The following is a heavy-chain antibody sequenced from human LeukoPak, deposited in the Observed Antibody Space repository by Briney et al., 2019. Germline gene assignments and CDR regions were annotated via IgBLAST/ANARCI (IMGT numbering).Heavy chain of an antibody. CDR1: GYSISSGYY. Sequence: PSETLSLTCTVSGYSISSGYYWGWIRQPPGKGLEWIGSIYHSGSTYYNPSLKSRVTISVDTSKNQFSLKLSSVTAADTAVYYCARARKQLLYYYYMDVWGKGTTVTVSS. CDR3: ARARKQLLYYYYMDV. D-gene: IGHD2-2*01. J-gene: IGHJ6*03. V-gene: IGHV4-38-2*02. CDR2: IYHSGST.